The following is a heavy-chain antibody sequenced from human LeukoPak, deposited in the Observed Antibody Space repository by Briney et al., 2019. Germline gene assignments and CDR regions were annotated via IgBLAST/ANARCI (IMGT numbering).Heavy chain of an antibody. J-gene: IGHJ3*02. CDR3: AKQFMEIVVDPPLAFDI. V-gene: IGHV3-23*01. Sequence: PGGSLRLSCAASGFTFSSYAMSWVRQAPGKGLEWVSAISGSGGSTYYADSVKGRFTISRDNSKNTLYLQMNSLRAEDTAIYYCAKQFMEIVVDPPLAFDIWGQGTMVTVSS. CDR1: GFTFSSYA. D-gene: IGHD3-22*01. CDR2: ISGSGGST.